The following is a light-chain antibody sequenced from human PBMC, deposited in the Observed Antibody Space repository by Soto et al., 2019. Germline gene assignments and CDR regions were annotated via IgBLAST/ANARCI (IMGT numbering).Light chain of an antibody. CDR3: QQLNNYTRT. CDR2: DGS. Sequence: DIQMTQSPSTLSSSLGDRVTITCRASQSISSWLAWYQQKPGKAPKLLIYDGSSFESGVPSRFSGSGSGTEFTLTISSLKTEDFATYYCQQLNNYTRTFGQGTKVDIK. J-gene: IGKJ1*01. V-gene: IGKV1-5*01. CDR1: QSISSW.